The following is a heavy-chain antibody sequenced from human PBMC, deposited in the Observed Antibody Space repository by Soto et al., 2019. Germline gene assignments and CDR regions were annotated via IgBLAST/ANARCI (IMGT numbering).Heavy chain of an antibody. CDR3: ARGVYCSGGSCYMDGYGMEV. V-gene: IGHV4-34*01. Sequence: SETLSLTCAVYGGCFSGYYGSWIRQPPEKGLERIGEINHSGSTNYNPSLKSRVTISVDTSKNQFSLKLSSVTAADTAVYYCARGVYCSGGSCYMDGYGMEVWGQGTTLTVSS. J-gene: IGHJ6*02. CDR1: GGCFSGYY. CDR2: INHSGST. D-gene: IGHD2-15*01.